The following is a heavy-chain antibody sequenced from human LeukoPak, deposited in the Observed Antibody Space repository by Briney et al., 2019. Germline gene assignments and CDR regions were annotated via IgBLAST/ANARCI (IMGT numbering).Heavy chain of an antibody. D-gene: IGHD6-6*01. V-gene: IGHV3-30*02. CDR1: GFTFSSYG. Sequence: GGSLRFSCAASGFTFSSYGMHWVRQTPGKGLEWVAFIRYDGSNKYYADSVKGRFTISRDNSKNTLYLQMNSLRAEDTAVYYCAKDPLEQLVPRIDYWGQGTLVTVSS. CDR3: AKDPLEQLVPRIDY. J-gene: IGHJ4*02. CDR2: IRYDGSNK.